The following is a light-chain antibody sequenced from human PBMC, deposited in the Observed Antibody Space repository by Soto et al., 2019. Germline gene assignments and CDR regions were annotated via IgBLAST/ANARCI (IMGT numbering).Light chain of an antibody. J-gene: IGKJ5*01. CDR1: LSVSSRY. CDR3: QQLGTTPTT. CDR2: AAS. Sequence: EIVLTQSPGTLSLFPGERATLSCRASLSVSSRYLAWYQQRPGQAPRLLIYAASMRATGIPDRVSGGGSGTDFTLPIRRLAPEVVAVYYCQQLGTTPTTFAQLTRL. V-gene: IGKV3-20*01.